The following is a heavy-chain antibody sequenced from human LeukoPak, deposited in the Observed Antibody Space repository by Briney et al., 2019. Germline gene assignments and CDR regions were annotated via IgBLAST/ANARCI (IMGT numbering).Heavy chain of an antibody. J-gene: IGHJ4*02. D-gene: IGHD1-26*01. CDR1: GFTFSSYA. CDR3: AKDLSGSYYRDY. CDR2: ISGSGGST. Sequence: PAGGSLRLSCAASGFTFSSYAMGWVRQAPGKGLEWVSAISGSGGSTYYADSVKGRFTISRDNSKNTLYLQMNSLRAEDTAVYYCAKDLSGSYYRDYWGQGTLVTVSS. V-gene: IGHV3-23*01.